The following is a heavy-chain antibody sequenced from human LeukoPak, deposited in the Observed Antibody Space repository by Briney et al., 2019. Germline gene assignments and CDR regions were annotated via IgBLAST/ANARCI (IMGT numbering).Heavy chain of an antibody. CDR1: GFTFSDYY. CDR2: ISDDGGKT. Sequence: PGGCLRLSCAASGFTFSDYYMTWIRQAPGKGLEWVAAISDDGGKTYYADSVKGRLAISRDNSKNTLFLQMHSLRVEDTAVYFCAKMKLLFNDAFDIWGQGTVVTVSS. CDR3: AKMKLLFNDAFDI. D-gene: IGHD2-21*01. J-gene: IGHJ3*02. V-gene: IGHV3-30*18.